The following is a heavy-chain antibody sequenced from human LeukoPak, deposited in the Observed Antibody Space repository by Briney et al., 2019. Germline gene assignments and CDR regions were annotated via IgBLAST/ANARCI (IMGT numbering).Heavy chain of an antibody. Sequence: ASVKVSCTASGYTFSSYGISWVRQAPGQGLEWMGWISGYNGNTNYAQKLQGRVTMTTDTSTRTAYMELRSLKSDDTAVYYCARVSDFTVVTPGGDYWGQETLVTVSS. V-gene: IGHV1-18*01. CDR3: ARVSDFTVVTPGGDY. D-gene: IGHD4-23*01. CDR2: ISGYNGNT. CDR1: GYTFSSYG. J-gene: IGHJ4*02.